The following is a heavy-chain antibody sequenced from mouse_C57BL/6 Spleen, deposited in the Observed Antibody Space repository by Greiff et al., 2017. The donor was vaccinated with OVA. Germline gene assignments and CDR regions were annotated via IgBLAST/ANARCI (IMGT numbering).Heavy chain of an antibody. D-gene: IGHD2-4*01. CDR1: GFTFSSYA. V-gene: IGHV5-9-1*02. Sequence: EVQVVESGEGLVKPGGSLELSCAASGFTFSSYAMSWVRQTPEKRLEWVAYISSGGDYIYYADTVKGRFTISRDNARNTLYLQMSSLKSEDTAMDYCTREDDYSPAWFAYWGQGTLVTVSA. CDR2: ISSGGDYI. CDR3: TREDDYSPAWFAY. J-gene: IGHJ3*01.